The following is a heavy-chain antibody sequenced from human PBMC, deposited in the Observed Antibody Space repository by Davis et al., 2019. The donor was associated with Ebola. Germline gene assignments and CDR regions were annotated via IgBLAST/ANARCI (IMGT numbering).Heavy chain of an antibody. V-gene: IGHV1-69*04. J-gene: IGHJ4*02. D-gene: IGHD4-17*01. Sequence: AASVKVSCKASGYTFTSYYMHWVRQAPGQGLEWMGRIIPILGIANYAQKFQGRVTITTDKSTSTAYIELSSLRSEDTAVYYCARDLTVTEGYFDYWGQGTLVTVSS. CDR2: IIPILGIA. CDR3: ARDLTVTEGYFDY. CDR1: GYTFTSYY.